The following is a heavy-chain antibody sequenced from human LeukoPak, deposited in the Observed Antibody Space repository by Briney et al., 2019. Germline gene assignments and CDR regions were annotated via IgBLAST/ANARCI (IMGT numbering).Heavy chain of an antibody. Sequence: PGGSLRLSCAASGFIFSSYGMHWVRQAPGKGLEWVAVISYDGSNKYYADSVKGRFTISRDNSKNTLYLQMNSLRAEDTAVYYCARDLDYYFDYWGQGTLVTVSS. D-gene: IGHD3/OR15-3a*01. CDR2: ISYDGSNK. V-gene: IGHV3-30*19. CDR3: ARDLDYYFDY. CDR1: GFIFSSYG. J-gene: IGHJ4*02.